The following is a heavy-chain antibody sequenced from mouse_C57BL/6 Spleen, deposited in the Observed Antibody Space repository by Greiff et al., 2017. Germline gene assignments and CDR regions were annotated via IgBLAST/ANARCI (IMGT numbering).Heavy chain of an antibody. CDR2: IDPSDSET. CDR3: AREGMAGYFWFAY. J-gene: IGHJ3*01. D-gene: IGHD1-1*01. CDR1: GYTFTSYW. V-gene: IGHV1-52*01. Sequence: VQLQQPGAELVRPGSSVKLSCKASGYTFTSYWMHWVKQRPIQGLEWIGNIDPSDSETHYNQKFKDKATLTVDKSSSTAYMQRSSLTSEDSAVYYWAREGMAGYFWFAYWGQGTLVTVSA.